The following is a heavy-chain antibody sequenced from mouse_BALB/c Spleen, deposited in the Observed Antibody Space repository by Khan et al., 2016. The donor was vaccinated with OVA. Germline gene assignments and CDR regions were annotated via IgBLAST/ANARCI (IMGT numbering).Heavy chain of an antibody. V-gene: IGHV2-9*02. CDR2: IWAGGST. Sequence: VQLVESGPGLVAPSQSLSITCTVSGFSLTSYGIHWVRQPPGKGLEWLGIIWAGGSTNYNSALMSRLSISKDNSRSQVFLKMNSLQTDDTAMYFCARNREDDYFDYWGQGTTLTVSS. CDR3: ARNREDDYFDY. CDR1: GFSLTSYG. J-gene: IGHJ2*01.